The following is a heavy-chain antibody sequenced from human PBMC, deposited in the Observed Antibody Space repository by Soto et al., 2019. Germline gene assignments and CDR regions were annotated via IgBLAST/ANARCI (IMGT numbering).Heavy chain of an antibody. CDR1: GYTFTSYG. CDR2: ISAYNGNT. Sequence: QVQLVQSGAEVKKPGASVKVSCKACGYTFTSYGISWVRQAPGQGLEWMGWISAYNGNTNYAQKLQGRVTMTTDTSTSTAYMELRSLRSDDTAVYYCVIAAAGSVSYYFYGMDVWGQGTTVTVSS. J-gene: IGHJ6*02. CDR3: VIAAAGSVSYYFYGMDV. D-gene: IGHD6-13*01. V-gene: IGHV1-18*04.